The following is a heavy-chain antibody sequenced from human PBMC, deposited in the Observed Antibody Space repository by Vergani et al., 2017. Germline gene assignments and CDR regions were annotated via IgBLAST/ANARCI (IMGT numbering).Heavy chain of an antibody. CDR2: IRDKAYNYAT. CDR3: FYDFWAGYDSGYV. Sequence: EVQLVESGGGPVKPGESLKLSCATSGLTFSDSAIHWVRQTSGKGLEWIGRIRDKAYNYATVYAVSVKGRFTISRDDSKKTAYLQMNGLTTEDTAVYYCFYDFWAGYDSGYVWGKGTTVTVSS. D-gene: IGHD3/OR15-3a*01. CDR1: GLTFSDSA. J-gene: IGHJ6*04. V-gene: IGHV3-73*01.